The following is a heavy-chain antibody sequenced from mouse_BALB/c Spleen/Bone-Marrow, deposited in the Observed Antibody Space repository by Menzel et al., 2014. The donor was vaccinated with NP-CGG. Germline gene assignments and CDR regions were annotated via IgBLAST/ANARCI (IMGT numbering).Heavy chain of an antibody. V-gene: IGHV2-6-7*01. D-gene: IGHD2-4*01. Sequence: QVQLQQSGPGLVAPSQSLSITCTVSGFSLTGYGVSWVRQSPGKGLEWLGMIWGDGSTDYNSALKSRLSISKDNSKSQVFLKMNSLQTDDTARYYCARDSCLITRALDYWGQGTSVTVSS. CDR3: ARDSCLITRALDY. CDR1: GFSLTGYG. J-gene: IGHJ4*01. CDR2: IWGDGST.